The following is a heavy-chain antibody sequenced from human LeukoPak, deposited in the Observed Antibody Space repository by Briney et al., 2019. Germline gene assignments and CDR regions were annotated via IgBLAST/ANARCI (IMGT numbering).Heavy chain of an antibody. Sequence: SETLSLTCTVSGVSVSTSDYSWGWIRQSPVKGLEWIGDVFYTGKTNYNPSLRGRATISIDTSKNQFSLKLTYVTAADTAVYYCARVFDSWGQGTLVTVSS. CDR3: ARVFDS. CDR2: VFYTGKT. J-gene: IGHJ4*02. V-gene: IGHV4-39*07. CDR1: GVSVSTSDYS.